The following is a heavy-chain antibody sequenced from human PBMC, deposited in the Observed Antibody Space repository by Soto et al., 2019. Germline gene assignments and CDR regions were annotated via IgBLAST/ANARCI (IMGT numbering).Heavy chain of an antibody. Sequence: SETLSLTCTVSGVSVNSGNYYWSWIRQTPGKGLEWIGYIYQSGSTRYNPSLKSRVTISLDTSKNQFSLKLSSVTAADTAVYYCARLFGEKDYWGQGTLVTVSS. V-gene: IGHV4-61*01. CDR2: IYQSGST. J-gene: IGHJ4*02. CDR1: GVSVNSGNYY. CDR3: ARLFGEKDY. D-gene: IGHD3-10*01.